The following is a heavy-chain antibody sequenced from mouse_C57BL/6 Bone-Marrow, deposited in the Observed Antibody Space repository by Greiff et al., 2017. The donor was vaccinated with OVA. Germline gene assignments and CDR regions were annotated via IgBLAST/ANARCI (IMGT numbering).Heavy chain of an antibody. CDR3: ARVEEDYFDY. CDR1: GYTFTSYW. Sequence: QVQLQQPGAELVKPGASVKLSCKASGYTFTSYWMHWVKQRPGQGLEWIGMIHPNSGSTNYNEKFKSKATLTVDKSSSTAYMQLSSLTSEDAAVYYCARVEEDYFDYWGQGTTLTVSS. D-gene: IGHD1-1*01. V-gene: IGHV1-64*01. CDR2: IHPNSGST. J-gene: IGHJ2*01.